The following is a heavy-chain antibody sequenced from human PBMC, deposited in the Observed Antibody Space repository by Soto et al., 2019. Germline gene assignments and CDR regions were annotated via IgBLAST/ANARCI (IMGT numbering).Heavy chain of an antibody. CDR3: ARRVKYGSGRRPAYYFDY. D-gene: IGHD3-10*01. V-gene: IGHV4-61*08. Sequence: PSATLSLTCTVSGGSISSGGYYWSWIRQHPGKGLEWIGYIYYSGNTNYNPSLKSRVTISVDTSKNQFSLKLSSVTAADTAVYYCARRVKYGSGRRPAYYFDYWGQGTLVTVSS. J-gene: IGHJ4*02. CDR1: GGSISSGGYY. CDR2: IYYSGNT.